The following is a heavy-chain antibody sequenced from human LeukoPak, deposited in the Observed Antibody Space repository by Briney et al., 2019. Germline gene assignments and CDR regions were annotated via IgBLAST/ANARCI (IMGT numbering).Heavy chain of an antibody. CDR1: GYTFTNYG. D-gene: IGHD1-26*01. V-gene: IGHV1-18*01. CDR2: ISAYNGNR. Sequence: ASVKVSCKTSGYTFTNYGISWVRQVPGQGLEWMGWISAYNGNRNYAQKLQGRVTMTTDTSTSTAYMELRSLRSNDTGMYYCARDIGSGIDYWGQGTLVTVSS. J-gene: IGHJ4*02. CDR3: ARDIGSGIDY.